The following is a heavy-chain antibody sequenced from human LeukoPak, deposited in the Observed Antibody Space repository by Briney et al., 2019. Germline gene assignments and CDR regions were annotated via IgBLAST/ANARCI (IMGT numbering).Heavy chain of an antibody. CDR2: ISGSGGST. CDR3: AKAVTMVRGVIITTYYYGMDV. J-gene: IGHJ6*02. D-gene: IGHD3-10*01. V-gene: IGHV3-23*01. CDR1: GFTFSSYA. Sequence: GGSLRLSCAASGFTFSSYAMSWVRQAPGKGLEWVSAISGSGGSTYYADSVKGRFTTSRDNSKNTLYLQMNSLRAEDTAVYYCAKAVTMVRGVIITTYYYGMDVWGQGTTVTVSS.